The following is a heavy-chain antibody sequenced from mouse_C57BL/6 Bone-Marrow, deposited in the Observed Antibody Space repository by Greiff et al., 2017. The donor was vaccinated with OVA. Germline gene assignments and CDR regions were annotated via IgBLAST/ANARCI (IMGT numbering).Heavy chain of an antibody. J-gene: IGHJ1*03. CDR3: ARKRSTTVVEGWYFDV. Sequence: VMLVESGPGLVAPSQSLSITCTVSGFSLTSYAISWVRQPPGKGLEWLGVIWTGGGTNYNSALKSRLSISTDNSKSQVFLKMNSLQTDDTARYYCARKRSTTVVEGWYFDVWGTGTTVTVSS. V-gene: IGHV2-9-1*01. D-gene: IGHD1-1*01. CDR2: IWTGGGT. CDR1: GFSLTSYA.